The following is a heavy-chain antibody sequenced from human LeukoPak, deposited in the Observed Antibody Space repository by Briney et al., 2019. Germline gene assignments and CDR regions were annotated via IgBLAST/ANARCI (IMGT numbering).Heavy chain of an antibody. CDR1: RFVLSGSG. J-gene: IGHJ4*02. CDR3: AREASYSSSWATFDN. D-gene: IGHD6-13*01. Sequence: PGGSLRLSCVASRFVLSGSGMNWVRQAPGKGLEWISYISTSGGIIYYADSVRGRFTISRDNAKNSLFLQMNSLTVEDTAVYYCAREASYSSSWATFDNWGQGTLVTVSS. CDR2: ISTSGGII. V-gene: IGHV3-48*01.